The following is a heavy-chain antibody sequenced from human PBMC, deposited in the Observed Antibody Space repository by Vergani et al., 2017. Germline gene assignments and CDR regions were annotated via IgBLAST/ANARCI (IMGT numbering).Heavy chain of an antibody. CDR2: INPNSGDT. Sequence: QVQLVQSGAEVKKPGASVKVSCKASGYTFTGYYMHWVRQAPGQGLEWMGWINPNSGDTNYAQKFQGWVTMTRDTSISTAYMELSRLRSDDTAVYYCVVRETRWLQILDYWGQGTLVTVSS. V-gene: IGHV1-2*04. CDR3: VVRETRWLQILDY. CDR1: GYTFTGYY. D-gene: IGHD5-24*01. J-gene: IGHJ4*02.